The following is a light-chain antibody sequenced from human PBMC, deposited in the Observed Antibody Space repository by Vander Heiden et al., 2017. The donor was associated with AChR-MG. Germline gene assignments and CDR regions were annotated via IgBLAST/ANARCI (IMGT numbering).Light chain of an antibody. J-gene: IGKJ2*01. V-gene: IGKV1-39*01. CDR3: QQSYILPYT. CDR2: GAS. CDR1: RNINTY. Sequence: DIQMTQSPLSLSGSVGDRVTITCRASRNINTYLNWYQHTPGKAPKLLVYGASTLHSGVPSRVSGSGAGADFTLTISSLQPEDVGTYYCQQSYILPYTFGQGIKVDI.